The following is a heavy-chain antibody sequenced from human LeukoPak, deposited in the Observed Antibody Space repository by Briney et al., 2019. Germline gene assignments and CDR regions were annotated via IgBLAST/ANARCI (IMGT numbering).Heavy chain of an antibody. V-gene: IGHV4-4*07. CDR1: GGSISSYY. CDR2: IYTSGST. D-gene: IGHD3-22*01. Sequence: SETLSLTCTVSGGSISSYYWSWIRQPAGKGLEWIGRIYTSGSTNYNPSLKSRVTMSVDTSKNQFSLKLSSVTAADTAVYYCARDYYDSSGRDAFDIWGQGTMVTVSP. CDR3: ARDYYDSSGRDAFDI. J-gene: IGHJ3*02.